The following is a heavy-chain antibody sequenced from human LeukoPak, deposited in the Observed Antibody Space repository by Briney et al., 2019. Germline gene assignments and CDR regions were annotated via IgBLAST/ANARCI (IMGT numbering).Heavy chain of an antibody. CDR3: AKDHLGYCSSTSCRYYYYYYGMDV. CDR2: ISGSGGST. V-gene: IGHV3-23*01. D-gene: IGHD2-2*01. J-gene: IGHJ6*02. Sequence: GGSLRLSCAASGFTFSSYAMSWARQAPGKGLEWVSAISGSGGSTYYADSVKGRFTISRDNSKNTLYLQMNSLRAEDTAVYYCAKDHLGYCSSTSCRYYYYYYGMDVWGQGTTVTVSS. CDR1: GFTFSSYA.